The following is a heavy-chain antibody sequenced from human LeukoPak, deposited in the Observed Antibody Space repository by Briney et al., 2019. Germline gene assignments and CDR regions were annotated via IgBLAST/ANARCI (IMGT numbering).Heavy chain of an antibody. V-gene: IGHV1-69*02. CDR2: IIPILGIA. J-gene: IGHJ4*02. CDR3: ARGGPFPSSSSSREYYLDY. Sequence: SVKVSCKASGGTFSSYTISWVRQAPGQGLEWMGRIIPILGIANYAQKFQGRVTITADKSTSTAYMEVRSLRSDDTAVYYCARGGPFPSSSSSREYYLDYWGQGTLVTVSS. CDR1: GGTFSSYT. D-gene: IGHD6-6*01.